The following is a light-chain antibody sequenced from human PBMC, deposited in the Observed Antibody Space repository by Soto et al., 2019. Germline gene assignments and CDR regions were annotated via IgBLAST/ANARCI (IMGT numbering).Light chain of an antibody. CDR1: SSDVGGYNF. CDR2: EVN. CDR3: SSYAGSNNFVV. J-gene: IGLJ2*01. V-gene: IGLV2-8*01. Sequence: QSVLTQPTSASGSPGQSVTISCTGTSSDVGGYNFVSWFQQNPGKAPKLMIYEVNKRPSGVPNRFSGSKSGNTASLTVSGLRAEDEADYYCSSYAGSNNFVVFGGGTKVTVL.